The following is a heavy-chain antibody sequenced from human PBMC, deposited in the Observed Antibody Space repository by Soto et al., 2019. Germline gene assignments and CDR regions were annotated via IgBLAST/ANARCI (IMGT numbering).Heavy chain of an antibody. CDR3: ASPRTWGSAFDI. D-gene: IGHD7-27*01. CDR1: GGSISSGGYY. V-gene: IGHV4-31*03. J-gene: IGHJ3*02. CDR2: IYYSGST. Sequence: SETLSLTCTVSGGSISSGGYYWGWIRQHPRKGLEWIGYIYYSGSTYYNPSLKSRVTISVDTSKNQFSLKLSSVTAADTAVYYCASPRTWGSAFDIWGQGTMVTVSS.